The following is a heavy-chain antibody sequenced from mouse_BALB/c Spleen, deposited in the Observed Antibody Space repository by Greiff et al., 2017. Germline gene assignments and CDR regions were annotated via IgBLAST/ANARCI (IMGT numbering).Heavy chain of an antibody. J-gene: IGHJ2*01. V-gene: IGHV1-82*01. CDR2: IYPGDGDT. CDR1: GYAFSSSW. D-gene: IGHD1-1*01. Sequence: QVQLQQSGPELVKPGASVKISCKASGYAFSSSWMNWVKQRPGQGLEWIGRIYPGDGDTNYNGKFKGKATLTADKSSSTAYMQLSSLTSVDSAVYFCARGTTVVATVDYWGQGTTLTVSS. CDR3: ARGTTVVATVDY.